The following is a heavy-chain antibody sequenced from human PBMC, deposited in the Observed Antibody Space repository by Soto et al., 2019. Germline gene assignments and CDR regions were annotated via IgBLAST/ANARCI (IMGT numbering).Heavy chain of an antibody. Sequence: QAQLVQSGAEVKKPGASVRVSCTTSGYTFTAYHIHWLRQAPGQRLEWLGWINPDNGNTKYSQNFWGRVPITRDTSASTAHMELSSLRPEDTAIYYCTREEYCTGGTCYRYFGLWGRGTLVTVSS. D-gene: IGHD2-15*01. CDR1: GYTFTAYH. V-gene: IGHV1-3*01. J-gene: IGHJ2*01. CDR2: INPDNGNT. CDR3: TREEYCTGGTCYRYFGL.